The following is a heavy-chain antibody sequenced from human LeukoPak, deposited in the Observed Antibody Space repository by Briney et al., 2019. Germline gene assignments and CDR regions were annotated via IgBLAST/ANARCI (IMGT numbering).Heavy chain of an antibody. V-gene: IGHV3-74*01. CDR2: INTDGSTT. CDR1: GFRFSSYW. Sequence: GGSLRLSYAASGFRFSSYWVHWVRQAPGKGLVWVSRINTDGSTTSYADSVQGRFTISRDTAKNILYLQMNSLRAEDTAVYYCARVAGGTTFDYWGQGALVTVSS. CDR3: ARVAGGTTFDY. D-gene: IGHD6-13*01. J-gene: IGHJ4*02.